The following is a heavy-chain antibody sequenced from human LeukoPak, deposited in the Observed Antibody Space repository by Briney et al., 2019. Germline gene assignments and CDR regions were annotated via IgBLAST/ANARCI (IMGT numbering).Heavy chain of an antibody. CDR1: GFTFTTYW. Sequence: GESLRLSCAASGFTFTTYWMSWVRQAPGKGLEWVANIKQDGNEKYYVDSVKGRFTISRDNAKNSLYLQMNSLRVEDTAVYYCAKGVIQLWLFDYWGQGTLVTVSS. CDR3: AKGVIQLWLFDY. V-gene: IGHV3-7*01. D-gene: IGHD5-18*01. CDR2: IKQDGNEK. J-gene: IGHJ4*02.